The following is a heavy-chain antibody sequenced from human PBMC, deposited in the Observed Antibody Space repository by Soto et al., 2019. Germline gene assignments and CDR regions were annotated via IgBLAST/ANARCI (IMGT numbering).Heavy chain of an antibody. Sequence: SETLSLTCTVSGGSISSGDYYWSWIRQPPGKGLEWIGYIYYSGSTYYNPSLKSRVTISVDTSKNQFSLKLSSVTAADTAVYYCARDDAGRLWGMDVWGQGTAVTVSS. CDR2: IYYSGST. CDR3: ARDDAGRLWGMDV. J-gene: IGHJ6*02. V-gene: IGHV4-30-4*01. CDR1: GGSISSGDYY. D-gene: IGHD5-12*01.